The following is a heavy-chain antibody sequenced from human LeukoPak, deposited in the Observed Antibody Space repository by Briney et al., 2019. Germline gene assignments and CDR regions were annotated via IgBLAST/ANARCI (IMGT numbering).Heavy chain of an antibody. CDR2: IWHNGMNK. CDR1: GFTFSKYG. J-gene: IGHJ4*02. D-gene: IGHD2-15*01. V-gene: IGHV3-33*01. CDR3: ARDRGSNDPIDY. Sequence: PGRSLRLSCAASGFTFSKYGMHWARQAPGKGLEWVAVIWHNGMNKYYADSVKGRFTTSRDNSKNTLYLQMNSLRAEDTAVYYCARDRGSNDPIDYWGQGTLVTVSS.